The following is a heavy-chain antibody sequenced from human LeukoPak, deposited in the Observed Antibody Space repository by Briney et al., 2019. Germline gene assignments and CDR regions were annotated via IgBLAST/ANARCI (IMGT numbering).Heavy chain of an antibody. D-gene: IGHD6-6*01. J-gene: IGHJ4*02. CDR3: ARARGLYSSSSPFDY. CDR2: ITPFLGIA. CDR1: GDTFSSYA. V-gene: IGHV1-69*04. Sequence: SVKVSCKASGDTFSSYAINWVRQAPGQGPEWMGRITPFLGIANYPQKFQGRVTITADESTTTAYMELSSLRSEDTAVYYCARARGLYSSSSPFDYWGQGTLVTVSS.